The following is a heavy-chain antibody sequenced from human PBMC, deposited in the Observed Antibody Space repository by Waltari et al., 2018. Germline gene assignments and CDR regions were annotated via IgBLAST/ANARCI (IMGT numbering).Heavy chain of an antibody. CDR2: IYSGGST. D-gene: IGHD3-10*01. J-gene: IGHJ6*02. CDR1: GFTVSSNY. Sequence: EVQLVESGGGLIQPGGSLRLSCAASGFTVSSNYMSWVRQAPGKGLEWVSVIYSGGSTYYADSVKGRFTISRDNSKNTLYLQMNSLRAEDTAVYYCASDVYGSGSYYYYYYGMDVWGQGTTVTVSS. V-gene: IGHV3-53*01. CDR3: ASDVYGSGSYYYYYYGMDV.